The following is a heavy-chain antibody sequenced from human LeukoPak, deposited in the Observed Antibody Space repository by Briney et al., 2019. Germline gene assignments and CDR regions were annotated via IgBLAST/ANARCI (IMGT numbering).Heavy chain of an antibody. J-gene: IGHJ3*02. CDR2: INAGNGNT. Sequence: ASVKVSCKASGYTFTSYAMHCVRQAPGQRLEWMGWINAGNGNTKYSQKFQGRVTITADESTSTAYMELSSLRSEDTAVYYCARPSPSSTSWHYDAFDIWGRGTMVTVSS. V-gene: IGHV1-3*01. D-gene: IGHD2-2*01. CDR1: GYTFTSYA. CDR3: ARPSPSSTSWHYDAFDI.